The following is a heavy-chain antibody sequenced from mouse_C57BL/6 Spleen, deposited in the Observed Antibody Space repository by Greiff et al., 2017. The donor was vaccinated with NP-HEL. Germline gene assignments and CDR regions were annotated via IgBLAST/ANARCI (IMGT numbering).Heavy chain of an antibody. D-gene: IGHD4-1*01. V-gene: IGHV1-5*01. CDR1: GYTFTSYW. CDR2: IYPGNSDT. J-gene: IGHJ2*01. Sequence: VQLQQSGTVLARPGASVKMSCKTSGYTFTSYWMHWVKQRPGQGLEWIGAIYPGNSDTSYNQKFKGKATLTAVTSASTAYMELSSLTTEDSAVYYCTRDGTCDYWGQGTTLTVSS. CDR3: TRDGTCDY.